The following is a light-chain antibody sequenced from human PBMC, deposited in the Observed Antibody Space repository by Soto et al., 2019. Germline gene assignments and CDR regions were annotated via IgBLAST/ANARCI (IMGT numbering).Light chain of an antibody. CDR3: SSDTSSSTVV. J-gene: IGLJ2*01. V-gene: IGLV2-14*01. CDR1: SSDVGDYNY. CDR2: EVS. Sequence: HSALTQPASVSGSPGQSITISCTGTSSDVGDYNYVSWYQQHPGKAPKLVIFEVSNRPSGVSNRFSGSKSGNTASLTISGLQTEDEADYYCSSDTSSSTVVFGGGTKLTVL.